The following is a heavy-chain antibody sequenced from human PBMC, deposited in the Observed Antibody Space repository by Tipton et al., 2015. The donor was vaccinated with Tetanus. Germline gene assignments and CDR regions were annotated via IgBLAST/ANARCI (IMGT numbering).Heavy chain of an antibody. CDR2: ISSSSSYI. D-gene: IGHD3-22*01. CDR3: ARDLSSYDSSGPCVDY. V-gene: IGHV3-21*01. J-gene: IGHJ4*02. CDR1: GFTFSSYS. Sequence: SLRLSCAASGFTFSSYSMNWVRQAPGKGLEWVSSISSSSSYIYYADSVKGRFTISRDNANNSLYLQMNSLRAEDTAVYYCARDLSSYDSSGPCVDYWGQGILGTVSS.